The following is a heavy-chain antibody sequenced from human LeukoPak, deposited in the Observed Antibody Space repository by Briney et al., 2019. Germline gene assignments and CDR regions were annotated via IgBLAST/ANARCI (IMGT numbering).Heavy chain of an antibody. D-gene: IGHD2-15*01. J-gene: IGHJ3*02. CDR3: ARLYCSGGSCYSGDVFDM. V-gene: IGHV3-74*01. CDR2: INSDGSST. CDR1: GFTFSSYW. Sequence: GGSLRLSCAASGFTFSSYWMHWVRQAPGKGLVWVSRINSDGSSTSYADSVKGRFTISRDNAKNSLYLQMTSLRAEDTAVYYCARLYCSGGSCYSGDVFDMWGQGTMVTVSS.